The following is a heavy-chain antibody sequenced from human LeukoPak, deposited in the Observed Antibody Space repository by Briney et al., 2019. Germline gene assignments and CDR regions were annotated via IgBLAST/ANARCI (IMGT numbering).Heavy chain of an antibody. J-gene: IGHJ4*02. D-gene: IGHD3-22*01. V-gene: IGHV1-18*01. Sequence: ASVKVSCKASGYTFTSYGISWVRQAPGQGLEWMGWISAYNGNTNYAQKVHDRVTMTTDTFASTVYLELRSLRSDDTAVYYCARDIVVGVTVEYWGQGTLVTVSS. CDR3: ARDIVVGVTVEY. CDR2: ISAYNGNT. CDR1: GYTFTSYG.